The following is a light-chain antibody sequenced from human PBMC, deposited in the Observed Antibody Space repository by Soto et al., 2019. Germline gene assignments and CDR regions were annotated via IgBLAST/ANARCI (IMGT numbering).Light chain of an antibody. CDR3: SSYTSFKTLV. V-gene: IGLV2-14*01. J-gene: IGLJ1*01. CDR1: SSDVGGYKY. Sequence: QSVLTQPASVSECPGQSITISCTGASSDVGGYKYVSWYQQHPGKAPKLLIYDVTNRPSGVSNRFSGSKSGYTASLTISGLQSEDEADYYCSSYTSFKTLVFGTGTKVPVL. CDR2: DVT.